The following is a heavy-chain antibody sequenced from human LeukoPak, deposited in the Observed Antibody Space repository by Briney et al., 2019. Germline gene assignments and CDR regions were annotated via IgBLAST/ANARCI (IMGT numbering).Heavy chain of an antibody. CDR3: ARSYSSSSRRGLGY. CDR1: GGSISSYY. CDR2: IYYSGST. Sequence: SETLSLTCTVSGGSISSYYWSWIRRPPGKGLEWIGYIYYSGSTNYNPSLKSRVTISVDTSKNQFSLKLSSVTAADTAVYYCARSYSSSSRRGLGYWGQGTLVTVSS. V-gene: IGHV4-59*01. D-gene: IGHD6-6*01. J-gene: IGHJ4*02.